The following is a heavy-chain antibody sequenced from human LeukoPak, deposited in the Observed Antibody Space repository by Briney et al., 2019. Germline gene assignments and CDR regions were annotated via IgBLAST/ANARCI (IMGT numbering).Heavy chain of an antibody. Sequence: PGGSLRLSCAASGFTFSSYWMHWVRQAPGKGLEWVAVIWYDGSNKYYADSVKGRFTISRDNSKNTLYLQMNSLRAEDTAVYYCAKWGSTVVSFLDYWGQGTLVTVSS. CDR3: AKWGSTVVSFLDY. CDR2: IWYDGSNK. CDR1: GFTFSSYW. J-gene: IGHJ4*02. V-gene: IGHV3-30*02. D-gene: IGHD4-23*01.